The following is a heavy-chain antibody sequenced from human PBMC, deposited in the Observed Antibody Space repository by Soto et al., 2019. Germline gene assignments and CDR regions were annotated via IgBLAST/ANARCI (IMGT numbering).Heavy chain of an antibody. Sequence: GESLKISCKGSGYNFASYWIAWVRQMPGKDLEWMGIIYPGDSDTTYSPSFRGQVTISADKSINTAYLQWSSLKASDTAIYFCARTVNIIVAGTGFDSWGQGTPVTVSS. CDR2: IYPGDSDT. V-gene: IGHV5-51*01. CDR3: ARTVNIIVAGTGFDS. J-gene: IGHJ4*02. CDR1: GYNFASYW. D-gene: IGHD5-12*01.